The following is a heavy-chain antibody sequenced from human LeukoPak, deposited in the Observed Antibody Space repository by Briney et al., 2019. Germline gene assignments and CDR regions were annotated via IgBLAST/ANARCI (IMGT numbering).Heavy chain of an antibody. D-gene: IGHD3-10*01. Sequence: ASVKVSCKASGYTFTSYGISWVRQAPGQGLEWMGWISAYNGNTNYAQKLQGRVTMTTDTSTSTAYMELRSLRSDDTAVYYCARALSGSWRVYYYYGMDVWGKGTTVTVSS. V-gene: IGHV1-18*04. CDR3: ARALSGSWRVYYYYGMDV. CDR2: ISAYNGNT. J-gene: IGHJ6*04. CDR1: GYTFTSYG.